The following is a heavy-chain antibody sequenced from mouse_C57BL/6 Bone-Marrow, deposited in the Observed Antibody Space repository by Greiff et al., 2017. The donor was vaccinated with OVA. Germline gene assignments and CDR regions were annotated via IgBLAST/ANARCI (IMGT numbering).Heavy chain of an antibody. D-gene: IGHD1-1*01. CDR2: INPNNGGT. CDR3: ARYPCYYSMYYFDY. Sequence: VQLQQSGPELVKPGASVKISCTASGYTFTDYYMNWVKQSHGKSLEWIGDINPNNGGTSYNQKFKGKATLTVDKSSSTAYMELRSLTSEDSAVYYCARYPCYYSMYYFDYWGQGTTLTVSS. V-gene: IGHV1-26*01. CDR1: GYTFTDYY. J-gene: IGHJ2*01.